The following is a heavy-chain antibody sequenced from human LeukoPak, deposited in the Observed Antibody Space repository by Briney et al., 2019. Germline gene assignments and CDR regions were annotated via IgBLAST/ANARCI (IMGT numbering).Heavy chain of an antibody. CDR2: IWYDGSNK. CDR1: GVSFSSYG. J-gene: IGHJ4*02. V-gene: IGHV3-33*01. Sequence: PGRSLRLSCAASGVSFSSYGMHWVRQAPGKGLEWVAVIWYDGSNKYYADSVKGRFTISRDNSKNTLYLQMNSLRAEDTAVYYCARGTTSYYDILTGYYKGYYFDYWGQGTLVTVSS. D-gene: IGHD3-9*01. CDR3: ARGTTSYYDILTGYYKGYYFDY.